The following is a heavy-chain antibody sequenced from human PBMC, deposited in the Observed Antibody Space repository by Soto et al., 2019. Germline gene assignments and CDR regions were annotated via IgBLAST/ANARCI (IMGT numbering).Heavy chain of an antibody. V-gene: IGHV4-30-4*01. CDR1: GGSINSGDYH. J-gene: IGHJ6*02. CDR2: IYYSGST. D-gene: IGHD6-6*01. Sequence: PSETLSLTCTVPGGSINSGDYHWSWIRQSPGKGLEWIGAIYYSGSTYYNPSLKSRIRISVDTSKNQFSLKVNSVTAADTAVYYCARDPGIAARLHYYYYGMDVWGQGTTVTVSS. CDR3: ARDPGIAARLHYYYYGMDV.